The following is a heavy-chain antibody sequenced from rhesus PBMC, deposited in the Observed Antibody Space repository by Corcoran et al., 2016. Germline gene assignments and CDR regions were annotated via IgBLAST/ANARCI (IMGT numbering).Heavy chain of an antibody. Sequence: EVQLVQSGAEVKRPGESLKISCTTSGYSFNNYWISWVRQMSGKGLEWRGANDPTNSESRESPSFQGQVTIPADKAITTANLQGSSLKASDTATYYCGRGRTLGFDYWGQGGLVTVSS. J-gene: IGHJ4*01. CDR3: GRGRTLGFDY. V-gene: IGHV5-20*02. CDR2: NDPTNSES. D-gene: IGHD2-39*01. CDR1: GYSFNNYW.